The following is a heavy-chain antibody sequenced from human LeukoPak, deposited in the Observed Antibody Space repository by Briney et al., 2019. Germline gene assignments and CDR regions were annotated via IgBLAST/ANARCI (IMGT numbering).Heavy chain of an antibody. CDR2: ISSSSSYI. CDR3: ARTGSGMVRGELDY. V-gene: IGHV3-21*01. Sequence: PGGSLRLSCAASGFIVSNNFMSWVRQAPGKGLEWVSSISSSSSYIYYADSVKGRFTISRDNAKNSLYLQMNSLRAEDTAVYYCARTGSGMVRGELDYWGQGTLVTVSS. CDR1: GFIVSNNF. J-gene: IGHJ4*02. D-gene: IGHD3-10*01.